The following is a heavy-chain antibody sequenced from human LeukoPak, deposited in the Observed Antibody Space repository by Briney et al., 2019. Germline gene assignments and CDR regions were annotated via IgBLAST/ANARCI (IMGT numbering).Heavy chain of an antibody. D-gene: IGHD6-13*01. CDR1: GFTFSSCG. Sequence: GGSLRLSCAASGFTFSSCGMHWVRQAPGKGLEWVAVISYDGSNKYYADSVKGRFTISRDNSKNTLYLQMNSLRAEDTAVYYCAKGPYSSSWYDYWGQGTLVTVSS. J-gene: IGHJ4*02. V-gene: IGHV3-30*18. CDR3: AKGPYSSSWYDY. CDR2: ISYDGSNK.